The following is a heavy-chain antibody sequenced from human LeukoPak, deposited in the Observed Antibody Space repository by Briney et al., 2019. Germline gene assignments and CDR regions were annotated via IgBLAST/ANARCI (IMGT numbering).Heavy chain of an antibody. Sequence: GGSLRLSCAASGFTYSSYAMSLVRQAAGKGLEWVSAISGSGGSTYYADSVKGRFTISRDNSKNTLYLQMNSLRAEDTAVYYCAKDSEYGDPSFDYWGQGTLVTVSS. J-gene: IGHJ4*02. CDR2: ISGSGGST. V-gene: IGHV3-23*01. CDR3: AKDSEYGDPSFDY. D-gene: IGHD4-17*01. CDR1: GFTYSSYA.